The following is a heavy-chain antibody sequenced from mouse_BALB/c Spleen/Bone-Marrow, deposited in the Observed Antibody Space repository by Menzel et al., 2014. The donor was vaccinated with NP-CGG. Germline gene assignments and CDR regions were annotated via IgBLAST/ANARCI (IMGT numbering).Heavy chain of an antibody. CDR3: VRGNYGNYVDYFDF. CDR2: INGNGGST. J-gene: IGHJ2*01. CDR1: GFTFSNYG. V-gene: IGHV5-6-3*01. Sequence: EVQRVESGGGLVQPGGSLKLSCAASGFTFSNYGMFWVRQTPDKRLELVATINGNGGSTYYPDSVKGRFTISRDTAKNTLYLQMSSLKSEETAMYYCVRGNYGNYVDYFDFWGQGTTLTVSS. D-gene: IGHD2-1*01.